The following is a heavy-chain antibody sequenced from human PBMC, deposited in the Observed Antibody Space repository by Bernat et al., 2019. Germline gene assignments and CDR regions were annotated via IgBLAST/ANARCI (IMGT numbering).Heavy chain of an antibody. Sequence: EVQLLESGGGLVQPGGSLRLSCAASGFTFSSYAMSWVRQAPGKGLEWVSAISGSGGSTYYADSVKGRFTISRDNSKNTLYLQMNSLRAEDTAVYYCAKDPRYVDNAMAPFDYWGQGTLVTVSS. CDR3: AKDPRYVDNAMAPFDY. J-gene: IGHJ4*02. V-gene: IGHV3-23*01. D-gene: IGHD5-18*01. CDR2: ISGSGGST. CDR1: GFTFSSYA.